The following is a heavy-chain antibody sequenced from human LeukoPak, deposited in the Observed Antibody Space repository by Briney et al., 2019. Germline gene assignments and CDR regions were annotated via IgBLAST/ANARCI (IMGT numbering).Heavy chain of an antibody. Sequence: SGGSLRLSYAASGFTFSSYSMNCVRQAPGKGLEWVSSISSSSSYIYYADSVKGRFTISRDNAKNSLYLQMNSLRAEDTAVDYCARDLDSYGMDVWGQGTTVTVSS. CDR1: GFTFSSYS. CDR3: ARDLDSYGMDV. D-gene: IGHD1-1*01. CDR2: ISSSSSYI. J-gene: IGHJ6*02. V-gene: IGHV3-21*01.